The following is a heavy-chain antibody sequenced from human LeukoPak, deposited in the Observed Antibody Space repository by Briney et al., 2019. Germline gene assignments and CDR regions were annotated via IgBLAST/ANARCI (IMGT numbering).Heavy chain of an antibody. Sequence: GGSLRLSCSASGFIFSTYTVYWVRQAPGKGLEYVSVINGDGRTTYYADSVKGRFTISRDNSKNTLYVQVNSLGTEDTAAYYCAKGSYYDSSGSFYFDYWGQGTLVTVSS. CDR2: INGDGRTT. CDR1: GFIFSTYT. V-gene: IGHV3-64*04. CDR3: AKGSYYDSSGSFYFDY. J-gene: IGHJ4*02. D-gene: IGHD3-22*01.